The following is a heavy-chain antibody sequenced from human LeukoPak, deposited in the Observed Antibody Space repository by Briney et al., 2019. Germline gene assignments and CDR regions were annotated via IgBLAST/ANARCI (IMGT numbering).Heavy chain of an antibody. CDR2: ISAYNGNT. D-gene: IGHD3-3*01. J-gene: IGHJ6*03. Sequence: ASVKVSCKASSYTFTSYGISWVRQAPGQGLEWMGWISAYNGNTNYAQKLQGRVTMTTDTSTSTAYMELRSLRSDDTAVYYCARDLRFLEWSYMDVWGKGTTVTVSS. CDR3: ARDLRFLEWSYMDV. V-gene: IGHV1-18*01. CDR1: SYTFTSYG.